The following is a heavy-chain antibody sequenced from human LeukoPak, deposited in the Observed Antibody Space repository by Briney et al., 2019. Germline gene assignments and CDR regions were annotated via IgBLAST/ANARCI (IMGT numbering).Heavy chain of an antibody. CDR3: AADPPGVRSPH. CDR2: IVVGSGNT. V-gene: IGHV1-58*01. Sequence: ASVKVSCKAPGFTFTNSAVQWVRQARGQRLEWIGWIVVGSGNTNYAQKFQERVTITRDMSTSTAYMELSSLRSEDTAVYYCAADPPGVRSPHWGQGTLVTVSS. CDR1: GFTFTNSA. D-gene: IGHD3-10*01. J-gene: IGHJ4*02.